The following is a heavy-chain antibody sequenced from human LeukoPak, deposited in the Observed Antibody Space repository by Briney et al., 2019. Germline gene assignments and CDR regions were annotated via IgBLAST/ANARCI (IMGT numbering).Heavy chain of an antibody. D-gene: IGHD5-24*01. Sequence: ASVKVSCKASGYTFSGYYMHWVRQAPGQGLEWMGWINPNSGDTNYAQKFQGRVTMTRDMSIITAYVELGRLRSDDTAVYYCARDPSSRGNFDYWGQGTLVTVSS. J-gene: IGHJ4*02. V-gene: IGHV1-2*02. CDR3: ARDPSSRGNFDY. CDR1: GYTFSGYY. CDR2: INPNSGDT.